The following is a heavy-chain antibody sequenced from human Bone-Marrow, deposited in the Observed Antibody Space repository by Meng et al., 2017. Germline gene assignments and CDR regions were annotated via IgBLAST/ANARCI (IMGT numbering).Heavy chain of an antibody. V-gene: IGHV4-34*01. CDR3: ARGPTTMAHDFDY. Sequence: VLRLQWGAALLLPSETLSLTCVVSGGSFSYYHWSLYRQPPGKGLEWIGEIHHSGSTNYNPSLESRATISVDTSQNNLSLKLSSVTAADSAVYYCARGPTTMAHDFDYWGQGTLVTVSS. J-gene: IGHJ4*02. D-gene: IGHD4-11*01. CDR1: GGSFSYYH. CDR2: IHHSGST.